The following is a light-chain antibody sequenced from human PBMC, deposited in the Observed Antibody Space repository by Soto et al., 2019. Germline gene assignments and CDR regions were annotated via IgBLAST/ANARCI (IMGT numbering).Light chain of an antibody. Sequence: DIQMTQSPSSLSASVGDRVTITCQASQDISNYLNWYQQTPGKAPKILIYDASNLETGVPSRFSGSGSGTDFTLTISRLQPEDSAIYYCQQADTFPITFGQGTRLEIK. V-gene: IGKV1-33*01. J-gene: IGKJ5*01. CDR3: QQADTFPIT. CDR1: QDISNY. CDR2: DAS.